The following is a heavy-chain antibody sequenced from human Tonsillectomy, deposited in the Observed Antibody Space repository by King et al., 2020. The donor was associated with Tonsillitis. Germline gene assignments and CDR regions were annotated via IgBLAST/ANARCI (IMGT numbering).Heavy chain of an antibody. CDR3: AKDGESGSSYPYYYGMDV. V-gene: IGHV3-30*18. CDR2: ISNDGSNK. CDR1: GFTFSSHG. D-gene: IGHD1-26*01. Sequence: VQLVESGGGVVQPGRSLRLSCAASGFTFSSHGMHWVRQAPGKGLEGVAVISNDGSNKDCADSLKGRFIISRDNSKNTLYLQMNSLRAEDTAVYYCAKDGESGSSYPYYYGMDVWGQGTTVTVSS. J-gene: IGHJ6*02.